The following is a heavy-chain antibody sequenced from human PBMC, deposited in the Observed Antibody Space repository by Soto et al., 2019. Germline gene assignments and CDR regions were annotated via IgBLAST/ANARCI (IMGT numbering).Heavy chain of an antibody. Sequence: QVQLQESGPGLVKPSQSLSLTCTVSGGSITSDDYYWSWIRQPPGRGLEWIGYIFYSGSTHYNPSLKSRFIISLDTSKKQVSLKLSSVTAPDTAVYYCASANCGGDCSYRHDRYYFESWGQGTLVTVSS. D-gene: IGHD2-21*02. V-gene: IGHV4-30-4*01. CDR3: ASANCGGDCSYRHDRYYFES. CDR2: IFYSGST. J-gene: IGHJ4*02. CDR1: GGSITSDDYY.